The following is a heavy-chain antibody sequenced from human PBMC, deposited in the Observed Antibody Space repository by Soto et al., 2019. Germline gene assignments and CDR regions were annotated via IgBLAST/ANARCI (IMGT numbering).Heavy chain of an antibody. CDR2: IHPSGST. Sequence: TLSLTCAVSGGSLSDYYWPWIRQSPGKGLEWIGEIHPSGSTYYNPSLRSRVTISVDTSKNQFSLKPTSLTAADTAIYYCARGRDEYKLGNVWGHGTTVTVSS. V-gene: IGHV4-34*01. CDR3: ARGRDEYKLGNV. J-gene: IGHJ6*02. CDR1: GGSLSDYY. D-gene: IGHD1-1*01.